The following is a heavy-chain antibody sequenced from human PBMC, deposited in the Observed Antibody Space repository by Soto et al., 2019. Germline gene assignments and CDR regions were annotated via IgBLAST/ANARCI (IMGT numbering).Heavy chain of an antibody. CDR3: ARIQLGYDAFDI. Sequence: PSETLSLTCTVSGGSISSGVYYWSWIRQHPGKGLEWIGYIYYSGSTYYNPSLKSRVTISVDTSKNQFSLKLSSVTAADTAVYYCARIQLGYDAFDIWGQGTMVTVSS. V-gene: IGHV4-31*03. J-gene: IGHJ3*02. D-gene: IGHD6-6*01. CDR1: GGSISSGVYY. CDR2: IYYSGST.